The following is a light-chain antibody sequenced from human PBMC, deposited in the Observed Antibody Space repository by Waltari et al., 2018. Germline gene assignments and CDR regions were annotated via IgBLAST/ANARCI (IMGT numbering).Light chain of an antibody. V-gene: IGKV1-5*03. Sequence: DIQMTQSPSTLSASVGARVTITCRASQSINSWLAWYQQKPGKAPKLLIYKASTLQSGVPSRFSGSRSGTEFTLTISSLQPDDFATYYCQQYNSHSQTFGRGTKLEIK. J-gene: IGKJ2*01. CDR2: KAS. CDR3: QQYNSHSQT. CDR1: QSINSW.